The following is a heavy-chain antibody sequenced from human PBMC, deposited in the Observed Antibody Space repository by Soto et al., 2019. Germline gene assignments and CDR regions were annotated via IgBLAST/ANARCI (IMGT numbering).Heavy chain of an antibody. CDR3: AGVRKDATVTTQPPYYYYYMDV. V-gene: IGHV4-59*01. D-gene: IGHD4-4*01. CDR1: VGSISSYY. J-gene: IGHJ6*03. CDR2: IYYSGST. Sequence: SETLSLTCTVSVGSISSYYWSWIRQPPGKGLEWIGYIYYSGSTNYNPSLKSRVTISVDTSKNQFSLKLSSVTAADTAVYYCAGVRKDATVTTQPPYYYYYMDVWGKGTTVTVSS.